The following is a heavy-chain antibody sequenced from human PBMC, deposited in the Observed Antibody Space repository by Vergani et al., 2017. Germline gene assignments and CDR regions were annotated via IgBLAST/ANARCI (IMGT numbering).Heavy chain of an antibody. CDR2: IYSGGST. Sequence: EVQLVESGGGLIQPGGSLRLSCAASGFTVSSNYMSWVRQAPGKGLEWVAVIYSGGSTYYAESVKGRFTISRDNSKNTLYLQMNSLRAEDTAVYYCASLNYGFGVSSYYFDYWGQGTLVTVSS. J-gene: IGHJ4*02. CDR1: GFTVSSNY. CDR3: ASLNYGFGVSSYYFDY. D-gene: IGHD3-10*01. V-gene: IGHV3-53*01.